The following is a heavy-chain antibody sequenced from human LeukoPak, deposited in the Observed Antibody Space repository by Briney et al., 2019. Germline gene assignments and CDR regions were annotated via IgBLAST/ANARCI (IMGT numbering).Heavy chain of an antibody. J-gene: IGHJ4*02. CDR1: GYSFTNYW. V-gene: IGHV5-10-1*01. D-gene: IGHD2/OR15-2a*01. CDR3: ARHNREDFDY. CDR2: INPSGSYT. Sequence: GESLRISCKGSGYSFTNYWISWVRQLPGKGLEWMGRINPSGSYTNYSPSFQGHVTISADKSISTAYVQWSSLKATDTAIYYCARHNREDFDYWGQGTLVTVSS.